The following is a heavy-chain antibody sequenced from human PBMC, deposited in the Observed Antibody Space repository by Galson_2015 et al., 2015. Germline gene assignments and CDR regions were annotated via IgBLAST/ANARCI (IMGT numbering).Heavy chain of an antibody. Sequence: SLRLSCAASGFTFSSYSMNWVRQAPGKGLEWVSSISSSSSYIYYADSVKGRFTISRDNAKNSLYLQMNSLRAEDTAAYYCARGSGSFLDYWGQGTLVTVSS. D-gene: IGHD3-10*01. J-gene: IGHJ4*02. V-gene: IGHV3-21*01. CDR3: ARGSGSFLDY. CDR2: ISSSSSYI. CDR1: GFTFSSYS.